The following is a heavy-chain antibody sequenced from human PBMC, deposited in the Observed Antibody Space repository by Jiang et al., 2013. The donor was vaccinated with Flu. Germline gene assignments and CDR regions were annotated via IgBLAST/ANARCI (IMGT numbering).Heavy chain of an antibody. CDR1: GYTFTSYA. V-gene: IGHV1-3*01. CDR2: INAGNGNT. Sequence: SGAEVKKPGASVKVSCKASGYTFTSYAMHWVRQAPGQRLEWMGWINAGNGNTKYSQKFQGRVTITRDTSASTAYMELSSLRSEDTAVYYCARDAWTGTTYGMDVWGKGTTVTVSS. J-gene: IGHJ6*04. CDR3: ARDAWTGTTYGMDV. D-gene: IGHD1-7*01.